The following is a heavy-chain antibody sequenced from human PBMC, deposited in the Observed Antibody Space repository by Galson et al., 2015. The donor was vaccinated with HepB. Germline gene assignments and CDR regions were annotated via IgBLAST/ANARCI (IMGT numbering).Heavy chain of an antibody. Sequence: SLRLSCAASGFNFGDYGMHWVRQAPGKGLQWVASISYDGSIEKFADSVKGRFTISRDNSKNTLYLQMNSLRAEDTALYYCAKDPYLYSALAGTMAGFDYWGQGTLGTVSS. V-gene: IGHV3-30*18. CDR2: ISYDGSIE. CDR3: AKDPYLYSALAGTMAGFDY. D-gene: IGHD6-19*01. J-gene: IGHJ4*02. CDR1: GFNFGDYG.